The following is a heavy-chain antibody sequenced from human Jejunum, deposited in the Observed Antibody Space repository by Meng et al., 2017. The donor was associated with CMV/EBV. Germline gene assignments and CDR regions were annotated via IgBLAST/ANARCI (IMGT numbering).Heavy chain of an antibody. V-gene: IGHV1-18*03. J-gene: IGHJ4*02. D-gene: IGHD5-12*01. CDR3: ARSGINDYGFFDY. Sequence: KVSDDKCRSYGINWVRQAPGQGLEWMGWVSGYNGNTNYAQRLQGRVTMTQDTSTNTAYMELTSLRSDDMAVYYCARSGINDYGFFDYWGQGSLVTVSS. CDR1: DDKCRSYG. CDR2: VSGYNGNT.